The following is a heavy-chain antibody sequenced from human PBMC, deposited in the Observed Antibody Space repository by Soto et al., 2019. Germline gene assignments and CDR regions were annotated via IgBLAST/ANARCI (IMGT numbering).Heavy chain of an antibody. CDR1: GFTLSDHY. J-gene: IGHJ5*02. CDR2: IRNEPKSYIT. D-gene: IGHD3-9*01. V-gene: IGHV3-72*01. CDR3: ADLTWTGSYFP. Sequence: EVQLVESGGDLVQPGGSLRLSCVASGFTLSDHYMDWVHQAPGKGLEWVGRIRNEPKSYITDYAESVKGRFTISRDDSKNPLLLQMNSLTTEDTAIYYCADLTWTGSYFPWGQATLVTVSS.